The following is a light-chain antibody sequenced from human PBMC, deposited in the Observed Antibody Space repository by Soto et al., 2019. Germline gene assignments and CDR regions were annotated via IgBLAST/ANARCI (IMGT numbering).Light chain of an antibody. V-gene: IGKV3-20*01. Sequence: EIVLTQSPGTLSLSPGERATLSCRASQSVSSSYLAWYQQKPGQAPRLLIYAASSSATGTPDRFSGSGSGTDFPLTISGLEPEDFAVYYCQQYGSSPWTFGQGTKVDIK. CDR1: QSVSSSY. J-gene: IGKJ1*01. CDR2: AAS. CDR3: QQYGSSPWT.